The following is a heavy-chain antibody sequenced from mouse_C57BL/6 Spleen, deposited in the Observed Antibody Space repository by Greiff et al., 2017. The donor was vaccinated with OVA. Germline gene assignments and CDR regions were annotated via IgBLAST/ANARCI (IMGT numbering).Heavy chain of an antibody. CDR2: IDPETGGT. V-gene: IGHV1-15*01. CDR3: SLTGKGAWFAY. Sequence: VKVVESGAELVRPGASVTLSCKASGYTFTDYEMHWVKQTPVHGLEWIGAIDPETGGTAYNQKFKGKAILTADKSSSTAYMELRSLTSEDSAVYYCSLTGKGAWFAYWGQGTLVTVSA. J-gene: IGHJ3*01. CDR1: GYTFTDYE. D-gene: IGHD4-1*01.